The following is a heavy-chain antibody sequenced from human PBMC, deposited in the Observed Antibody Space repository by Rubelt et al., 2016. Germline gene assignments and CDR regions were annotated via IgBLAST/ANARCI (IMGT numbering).Heavy chain of an antibody. CDR2: INAGNGNT. D-gene: IGHD2-8*01. Sequence: QVQLVQSGAEVKKPGASVKVSCKASGYTFTSYAMHWVRQAPGQRLEWMGWINAGNGNTKYSQKFQGRVTITRDPSASTAYMELSSLRSEYTAVYYCARAQRIRLLMVYAPTFDYWGQGTLVTVSS. CDR3: ARAQRIRLLMVYAPTFDY. V-gene: IGHV1-3*01. CDR1: GYTFTSYA. J-gene: IGHJ4*02.